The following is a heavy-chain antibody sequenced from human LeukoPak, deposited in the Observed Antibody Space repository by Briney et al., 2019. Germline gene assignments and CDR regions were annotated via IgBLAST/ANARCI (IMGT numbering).Heavy chain of an antibody. CDR1: GYIFTNYW. CDR3: ARPNTYYDSSGYSVGYFDY. D-gene: IGHD3-22*01. J-gene: IGHJ4*02. CDR2: IYPGDSDT. V-gene: IGHV5-51*01. Sequence: GESLKISCKGSGYIFTNYWIGWVRQMPGEGLEWVGIIYPGDSDTKYSPSFQGQVTISADKSISTAYLQWSSLKASDTAMYYCARPNTYYDSSGYSVGYFDYWGQGTLVTVSS.